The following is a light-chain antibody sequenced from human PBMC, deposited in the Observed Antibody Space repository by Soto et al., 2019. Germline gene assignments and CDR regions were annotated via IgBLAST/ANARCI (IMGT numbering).Light chain of an antibody. Sequence: DMEMTHAATTRSAWGAEIFSITCLASQSISSWLAWYQQKPGKAPKLLIYDASSLESGVPSRFSGSGPGTEFTLTLRTLQPDDFAPSYCQQSNSSSWTFGQGTKVDIK. CDR3: QQSNSSSWT. J-gene: IGKJ1*01. V-gene: IGKV1-5*01. CDR1: QSISSW. CDR2: DAS.